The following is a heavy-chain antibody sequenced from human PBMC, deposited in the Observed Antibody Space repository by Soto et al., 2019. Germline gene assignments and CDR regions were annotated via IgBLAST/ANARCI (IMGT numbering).Heavy chain of an antibody. D-gene: IGHD1-1*01. J-gene: IGHJ4*02. V-gene: IGHV1-18*01. CDR1: GYAFTTYG. CDR2: ISAHNGNT. CDR3: ARVRYGDY. Sequence: HVHLVQSGAEVKKPGASVKVSCKGSGYAFTTYGITWVRQAPGQGLEWMGWISAHNGNTNYAQKLQGRVTVTRDTSTSTAYMELRSLRSDDTAVYYCARVRYGDYWGQGALVTVSS.